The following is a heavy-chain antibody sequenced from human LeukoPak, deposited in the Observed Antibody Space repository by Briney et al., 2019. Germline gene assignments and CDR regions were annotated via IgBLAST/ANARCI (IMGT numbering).Heavy chain of an antibody. CDR2: IWYDGTNK. CDR1: GFTFSSYG. Sequence: SGGSLRLSCAASGFTFSSYGMHWVRQAPGKGLEWVAVIWYDGTNKYYGDSVKGRYTISRDNSKNMLYLQMNSLRAEDTAVYYCARYMTAVTTFDYWGQGTLVTVSS. J-gene: IGHJ4*02. D-gene: IGHD4-17*01. V-gene: IGHV3-33*01. CDR3: ARYMTAVTTFDY.